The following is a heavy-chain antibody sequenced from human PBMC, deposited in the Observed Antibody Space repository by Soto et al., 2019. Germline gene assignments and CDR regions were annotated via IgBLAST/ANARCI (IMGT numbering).Heavy chain of an antibody. Sequence: SVKVSCKASGGTFSSYAISWVRQAPGQGLEWMGGIIPIFGTANYAQKFQGRVTITADESTSTAYMELSSLRSEDTAVYYCAREPENYYDSSGPRIDYWGQGTLVTVSS. CDR1: GGTFSSYA. D-gene: IGHD3-22*01. V-gene: IGHV1-69*13. J-gene: IGHJ4*02. CDR2: IIPIFGTA. CDR3: AREPENYYDSSGPRIDY.